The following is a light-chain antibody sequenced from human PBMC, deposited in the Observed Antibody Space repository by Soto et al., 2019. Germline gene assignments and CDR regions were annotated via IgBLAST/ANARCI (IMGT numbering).Light chain of an antibody. CDR1: RSFASSY. Sequence: IVLTQSPVTLSLSPGERATLSCRASRSFASSYLGWYQQKPGQAPRLLIYAASTRATGIPDRFSGSGSATDFTLTISCLQSEDFATYYCQQYYSYPRTFGQGTKVEIK. CDR2: AAS. V-gene: IGKV3-20*01. J-gene: IGKJ1*01. CDR3: QQYYSYPRT.